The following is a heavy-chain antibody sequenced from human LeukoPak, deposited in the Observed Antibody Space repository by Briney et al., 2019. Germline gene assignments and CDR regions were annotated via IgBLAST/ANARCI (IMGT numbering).Heavy chain of an antibody. CDR1: GFTFSSYW. D-gene: IGHD1-26*01. CDR3: AREESIVGATFGFDY. CDR2: INTDGSST. Sequence: GGSLRLSCAASGFTFSSYWMHWVRQAPGKGLVWVSRINTDGSSTSYADSVKGRFTISRDNAKNTLYLQMNSLRAEDTAVYYCAREESIVGATFGFDYWGQGTLVTVSS. V-gene: IGHV3-74*01. J-gene: IGHJ4*02.